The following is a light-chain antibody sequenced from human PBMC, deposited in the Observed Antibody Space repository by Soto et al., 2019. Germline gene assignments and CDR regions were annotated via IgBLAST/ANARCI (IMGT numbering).Light chain of an antibody. CDR2: GNR. J-gene: IGLJ3*02. V-gene: IGLV1-40*01. CDR3: PAYDYSLTAFV. Sequence: QSVLTQPPSVSGAPGQRVTISCTGNNSNLGAGYDVHWYQQLPGAAPKLVIFGNRNRPSGVPERFSGSKSGTSASLANTGLPAEEEGDYYRPAYDYSLTAFVFGGGTKLTVL. CDR1: NSNLGAGYD.